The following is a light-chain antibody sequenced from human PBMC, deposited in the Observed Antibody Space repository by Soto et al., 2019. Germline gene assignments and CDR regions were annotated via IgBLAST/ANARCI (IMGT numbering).Light chain of an antibody. CDR1: SSDVGDYNY. CDR3: SSFTSSTNTRA. Sequence: QSALTQPASVSGSPGQSITISCTGTSSDVGDYNYVSWYQQHPGKVPKLMIYDVSNRPSGVSYRFSGSKSGNTASLTISGLQAEDVADYYCSSFTSSTNTRAFGGGTKLTGL. V-gene: IGLV2-14*01. CDR2: DVS. J-gene: IGLJ2*01.